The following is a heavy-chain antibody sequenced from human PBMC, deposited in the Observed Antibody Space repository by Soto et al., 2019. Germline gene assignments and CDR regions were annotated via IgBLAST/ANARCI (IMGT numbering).Heavy chain of an antibody. CDR2: LIPIFGTA. V-gene: IGHV1-69*01. CDR3: ARVGGIAVAGARGTFDY. Sequence: QVQLVQSGAEVKKPGSSVKVSCKASGGTFSSYAISWVRQAHGQGLEWMGGLIPIFGTANYAQKFQGSVTITADESTSTAYMDLSSLRSEDTAVYYCARVGGIAVAGARGTFDYWGQGTLVTVSS. D-gene: IGHD6-19*01. J-gene: IGHJ4*02. CDR1: GGTFSSYA.